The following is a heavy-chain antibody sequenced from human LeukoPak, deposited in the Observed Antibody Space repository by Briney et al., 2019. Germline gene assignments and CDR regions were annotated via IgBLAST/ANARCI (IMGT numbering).Heavy chain of an antibody. J-gene: IGHJ4*02. CDR1: GGSIRGYY. CDR3: ARAGSGWYGGRLFEF. D-gene: IGHD6-13*01. V-gene: IGHV4-59*01. CDR2: ISESGST. Sequence: ASETLSLTCTVSGGSIRGYYWSWIRQSPGKELEWIGDISESGSTNYMSSLKSRVTISVDTSNQFSLKLSSVTAADTAVYYCARAGSGWYGGRLFEFWGPGALVAVSS.